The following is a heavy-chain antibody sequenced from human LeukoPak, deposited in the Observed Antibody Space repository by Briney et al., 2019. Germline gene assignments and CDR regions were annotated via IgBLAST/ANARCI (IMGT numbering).Heavy chain of an antibody. CDR2: INHSGST. CDR3: ARRPTGIDY. D-gene: IGHD4-17*01. V-gene: IGHV4-34*01. J-gene: IGHJ4*02. CDR1: GGSFSGYY. Sequence: SETLSLTCAVYGGSFSGYYWSWIRQPPGKGLEWIGEINHSGSTNYNPSLKSRVTISVDTSKNQFSLKLSSVTAADTAVYYCARRPTGIDYWGQGTLVTVSS.